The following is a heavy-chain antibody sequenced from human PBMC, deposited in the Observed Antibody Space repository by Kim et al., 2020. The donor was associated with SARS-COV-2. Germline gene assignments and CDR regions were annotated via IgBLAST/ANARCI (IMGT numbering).Heavy chain of an antibody. J-gene: IGHJ6*02. D-gene: IGHD3-3*01. CDR3: ARDLREVSDYYYYGMDV. V-gene: IGHV1-69*13. CDR2: IIPIFGTA. Sequence: SVKVSCKASGGTFSSYAISWVRQAPGQGLEWMGGIIPIFGTANYAQKFQGRVTITADESTSTAYMELSSLRSEDTAVYYCARDLREVSDYYYYGMDVWCQGTTVTVSS. CDR1: GGTFSSYA.